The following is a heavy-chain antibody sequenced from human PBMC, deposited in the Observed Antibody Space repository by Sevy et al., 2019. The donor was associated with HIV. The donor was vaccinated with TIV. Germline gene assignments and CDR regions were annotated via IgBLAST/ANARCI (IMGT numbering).Heavy chain of an antibody. D-gene: IGHD2-15*01. J-gene: IGHJ4*02. Sequence: SEILSLTCTVSGGSISSGDYYWSWIRQPPGKGLEWIGYIYYSGSTYYNPSLKSRVTISVDTSKNQFSLKLSSVTAADTAVYYCARVLVVAPNAGGFDYWGQGTLVTVSS. CDR1: GGSISSGDYY. CDR2: IYYSGST. CDR3: ARVLVVAPNAGGFDY. V-gene: IGHV4-30-4*01.